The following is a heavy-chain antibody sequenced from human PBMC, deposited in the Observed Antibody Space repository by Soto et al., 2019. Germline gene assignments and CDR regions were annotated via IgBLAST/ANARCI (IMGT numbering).Heavy chain of an antibody. V-gene: IGHV4-59*12. Sequence: SETLSLTCTVSGGSISSYYWSWIRQPPGKGLEWIGYIYYSGSTNYNPSLKSRVTISVDTSKNQFSLKLSSVTAADTAVYYCARTMVGGGANYCYYCGMGVWGQRTTVTVAS. CDR3: ARTMVGGGANYCYYCGMGV. CDR2: IYYSGST. D-gene: IGHD3-10*01. CDR1: GGSISSYY. J-gene: IGHJ6*02.